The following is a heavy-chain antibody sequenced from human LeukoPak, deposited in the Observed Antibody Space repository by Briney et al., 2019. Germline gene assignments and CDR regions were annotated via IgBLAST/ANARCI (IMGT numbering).Heavy chain of an antibody. D-gene: IGHD6-25*01. V-gene: IGHV3-23*01. CDR1: GITFSNYA. CDR2: ISGSAHKI. CDR3: AKDTPSRGEDAFDI. Sequence: GGSLKLSCVASGITFSNYAVSWVRQAPEKGLDWVSVISGSAHKIRYADSVKGRFTISRDNSENIVYLQMNSLRAEDTAVYYCAKDTPSRGEDAFDIWGQGTMVTVSS. J-gene: IGHJ3*02.